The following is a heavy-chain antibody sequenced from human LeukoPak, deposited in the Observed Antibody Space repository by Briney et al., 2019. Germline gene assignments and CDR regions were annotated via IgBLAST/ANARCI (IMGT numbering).Heavy chain of an antibody. D-gene: IGHD2-8*01. Sequence: GGSLRLSCAASGFTFSSYTMNWVRQAPGKGLEWVSSISSSSSYIYYADSVKGRFTISRDNAKNSLYLQMNSLRAEDTALYYCARMGTWVDIVLMVSPYYYYMDVWGKGTTVTVSS. CDR1: GFTFSSYT. V-gene: IGHV3-21*04. CDR2: ISSSSSYI. CDR3: ARMGTWVDIVLMVSPYYYYMDV. J-gene: IGHJ6*03.